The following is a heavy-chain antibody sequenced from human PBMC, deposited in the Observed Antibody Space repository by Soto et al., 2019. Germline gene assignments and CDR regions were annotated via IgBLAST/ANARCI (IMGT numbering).Heavy chain of an antibody. CDR2: ISSSSSYI. D-gene: IGHD3-22*01. CDR1: GFTFSSYS. J-gene: IGHJ1*01. CDR3: ARDPLTYYCDSSGSSRYFQH. V-gene: IGHV3-21*01. Sequence: PGGSLRLSCAASGFTFSSYSMNWVRQAPGKGLEWVSSISSSSSYIYYADSVKGRFTISRDNAKNSLYLQMNSLRAEDTAVYYCARDPLTYYCDSSGSSRYFQHWGQGTLVTVSS.